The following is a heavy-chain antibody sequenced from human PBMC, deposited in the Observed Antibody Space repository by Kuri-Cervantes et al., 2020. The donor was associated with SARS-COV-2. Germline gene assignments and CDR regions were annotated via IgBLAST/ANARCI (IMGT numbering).Heavy chain of an antibody. Sequence: GESLKISCAASGFSFSDYYMNWIRQAPGKGLEWVSYISSSASTRYYADSVKGRFTISKDNSKNSLYLQMNSLRAEDTAVYYCARAEGVYWGQGTLVTVSS. V-gene: IGHV3-11*04. CDR2: ISSSASTR. CDR1: GFSFSDYY. CDR3: ARAEGVY. J-gene: IGHJ4*02. D-gene: IGHD1-14*01.